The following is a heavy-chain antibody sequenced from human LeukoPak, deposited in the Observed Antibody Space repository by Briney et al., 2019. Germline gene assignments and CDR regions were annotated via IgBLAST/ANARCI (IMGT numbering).Heavy chain of an antibody. D-gene: IGHD3-3*01. J-gene: IGHJ3*02. CDR2: IYYSGST. CDR1: GGSLSSSSYY. CDR3: AITFASQITIFGVVILNDAFDI. V-gene: IGHV4-39*01. Sequence: SETLSLTCTVSGGSLSSSSYYWGWIRQPPGKGLEWIGSIYYSGSTYYNPSLKSRVTISVDTSKNQFSLKLSSVTAADTAVYYCAITFASQITIFGVVILNDAFDIWGQGTMVTVSS.